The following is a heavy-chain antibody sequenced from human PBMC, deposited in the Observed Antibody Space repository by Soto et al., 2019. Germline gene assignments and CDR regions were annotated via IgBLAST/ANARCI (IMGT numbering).Heavy chain of an antibody. CDR2: INPNSGGT. Sequence: QVQLVQGGGEVKQPGASVKVSCKASGYTFTDFHIHWVRQAPGQTLEWMGWINPNSGGTVYAPKFQDLVTMTRDASLTTVYLKVARLKSGDMAMYFCTRIPYCGLRECLTSGAFDVWGKVTVVTFSS. D-gene: IGHD2-21*01. CDR3: TRIPYCGLRECLTSGAFDV. V-gene: IGHV1-2*04. CDR1: GYTFTDFH. J-gene: IGHJ3*01.